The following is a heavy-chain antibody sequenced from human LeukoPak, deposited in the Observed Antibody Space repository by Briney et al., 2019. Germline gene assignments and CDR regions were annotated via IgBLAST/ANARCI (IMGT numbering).Heavy chain of an antibody. V-gene: IGHV3-74*01. CDR3: ARGRPHGNDY. Sequence: GGSLRLSCVASGFTFSNYWMSWVHQAPGKGLEWVSRIASDGSSTTYADSVKGRFSISRDNAKNTLYLQMNSLRVEDTAVYYCARGRPHGNDYWGQGTLVTVSS. CDR2: IASDGSST. J-gene: IGHJ4*02. CDR1: GFTFSNYW. D-gene: IGHD2-15*01.